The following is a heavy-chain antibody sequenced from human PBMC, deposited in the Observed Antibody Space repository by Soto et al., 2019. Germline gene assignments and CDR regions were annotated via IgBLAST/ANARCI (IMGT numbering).Heavy chain of an antibody. CDR2: INPNSGGT. CDR3: RRGWDARFFDWISRVDP. Sequence: VASVKVSCKAPGYTFTDSYIQRVRQAPGQGRELMAWINPNSGGTQNAQTFQCRVTKTEATPIRTAYLVLSWLRADDRPLYYCRRGWDARFFDWISRVDPWGQGTLVTVS. D-gene: IGHD3-9*01. J-gene: IGHJ5*02. CDR1: GYTFTDSY. V-gene: IGHV1-2*02.